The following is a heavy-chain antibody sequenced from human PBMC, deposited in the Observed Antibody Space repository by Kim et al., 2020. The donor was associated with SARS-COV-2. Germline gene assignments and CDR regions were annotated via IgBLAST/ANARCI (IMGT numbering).Heavy chain of an antibody. V-gene: IGHV3-23*01. CDR3: AREMTPTSKGSFNY. CDR1: GFTFSSYA. CDR2: ITGSSGNI. J-gene: IGHJ4*02. D-gene: IGHD2-21*02. Sequence: GGSLRLSCAASGFTFSSYAMSWFRQAPGKGLERVSGITGSSGNIWNADSVKGRFTISRDNSKNTLFLQMNSLRSEDTAVYYCAREMTPTSKGSFNYWGQGTLAT.